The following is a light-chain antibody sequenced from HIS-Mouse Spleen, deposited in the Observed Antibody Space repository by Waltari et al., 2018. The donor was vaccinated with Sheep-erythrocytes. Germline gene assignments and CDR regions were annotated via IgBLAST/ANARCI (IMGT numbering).Light chain of an antibody. Sequence: AIQLTQSPSSLSASVGDRVNITCRASQGISSALAWYQQKPRKAPNLLIYDASSLESGVPSRFSGSGSGTDFTLTISSLQPEDFATYYSQQFNSYLYTFGQGTKLEIK. CDR3: QQFNSYLYT. J-gene: IGKJ2*01. V-gene: IGKV1-13*02. CDR1: QGISSA. CDR2: DAS.